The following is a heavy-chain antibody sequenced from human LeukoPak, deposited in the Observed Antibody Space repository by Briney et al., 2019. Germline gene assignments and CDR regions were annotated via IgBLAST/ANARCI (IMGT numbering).Heavy chain of an antibody. CDR3: AIASGYAQSRFDL. Sequence: SETLSLTCTVSGGSISSYYWSWLRQPPGKDLEWIGYIYYSGSTNYNPSLKSRVTITVDTSKNQFSLKLSSVTAADTAVYYLAIASGYAQSRFDLWGRGTLVTVSS. J-gene: IGHJ5*02. CDR1: GGSISSYY. V-gene: IGHV4-59*01. D-gene: IGHD5-12*01. CDR2: IYYSGST.